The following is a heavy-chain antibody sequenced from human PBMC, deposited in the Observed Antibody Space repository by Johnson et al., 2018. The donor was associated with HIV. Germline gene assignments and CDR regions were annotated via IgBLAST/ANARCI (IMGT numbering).Heavy chain of an antibody. CDR2: IYTGGNT. Sequence: VQLVESGGGLIQPGGSLRLSCVGSGFTVNSNYMSWVRQAPGKGLEWVSVIYTGGNTHYADSVKGRFTISRDNSKNTLYLQMNSLRAEDTAVYYCAKEGVVGSYLGAFDIWGQGTMVTVSS. CDR1: GFTVNSNY. CDR3: AKEGVVGSYLGAFDI. D-gene: IGHD3-10*01. J-gene: IGHJ3*02. V-gene: IGHV3-66*03.